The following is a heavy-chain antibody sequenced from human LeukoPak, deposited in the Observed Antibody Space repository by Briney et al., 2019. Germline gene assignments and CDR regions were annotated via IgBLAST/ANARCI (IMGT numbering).Heavy chain of an antibody. D-gene: IGHD3-16*01. CDR1: GXTFSTCW. J-gene: IGHJ4*02. V-gene: IGHV3-7*05. CDR3: VRYNNLGD. Sequence: QAGGSLRLSCVASGXTFSTCWMTWVRQAPGKGLECVANINEDGSGKYYVDSVKGRFTISRDNAKNSLYLQMNSLRADDTAVYYCVRYNNLGDWGQGTLVTVSS. CDR2: INEDGSGK.